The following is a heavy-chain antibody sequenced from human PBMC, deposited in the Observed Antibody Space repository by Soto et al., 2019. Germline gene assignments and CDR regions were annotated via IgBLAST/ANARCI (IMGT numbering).Heavy chain of an antibody. D-gene: IGHD3-9*01. CDR2: IYYSGST. CDR3: APTDILTYYFDY. V-gene: IGHV4-39*01. CDR1: GFSISSSSYY. Sequence: SETLSLTCTVSGFSISSSSYYWVWIRQPPGKGLEWIGSIYYSGSTYYNPSLKSRVTISVDTSKNQFSLKLSSVTAADTAVYYCAPTDILTYYFDYWGQGTLVTVSS. J-gene: IGHJ4*02.